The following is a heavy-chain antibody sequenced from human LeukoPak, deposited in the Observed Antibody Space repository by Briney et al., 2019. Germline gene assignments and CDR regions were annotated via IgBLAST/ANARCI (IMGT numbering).Heavy chain of an antibody. CDR3: ARLDKRVHNTFDI. CDR1: GDSISSSSFY. Sequence: PSETLSLTCTVSGDSISSSSFYWAWIRQPPGKGLEYIGSVFYSGSTYYNPSLRSRVTFSVDTSKNQFSLKLTSVTAGDTVVYYCARLDKRVHNTFDIWGQGTMVTVSS. J-gene: IGHJ3*02. D-gene: IGHD3-9*01. V-gene: IGHV4-39*01. CDR2: VFYSGST.